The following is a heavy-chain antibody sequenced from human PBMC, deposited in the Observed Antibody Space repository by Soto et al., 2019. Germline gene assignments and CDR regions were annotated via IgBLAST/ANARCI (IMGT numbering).Heavy chain of an antibody. CDR3: AKDPEWELPKYYFDY. CDR2: ISGSGGST. Sequence: PGGSLRLSCAAPGVTFRNYAMSWVRQAPGKGLEWVSSISGSGGSTYYADSVKGRFTISRDNSKNTLYLQMNSLRAEDTAVYYCAKDPEWELPKYYFDYWGQGTLVTVSS. CDR1: GVTFRNYA. D-gene: IGHD1-26*01. V-gene: IGHV3-23*01. J-gene: IGHJ4*02.